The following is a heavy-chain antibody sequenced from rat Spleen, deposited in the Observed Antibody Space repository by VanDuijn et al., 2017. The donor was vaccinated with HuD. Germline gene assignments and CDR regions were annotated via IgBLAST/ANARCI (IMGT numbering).Heavy chain of an antibody. CDR3: ARADRESYAHFDH. D-gene: IGHD1-12*01. V-gene: IGHV2-16*01. CDR1: GFSLTNYG. CDR2: IWSGGST. Sequence: QVQLKESGPGLVQPSQTLSLTCTVSGFSLTNYGVSWVRQPPGKGLEWIGAIWSGGSTDNSSALKSRLSISRDTSKSQVLLKMTSLQTEDTALYFCARADRESYAHFDHWGQGVMVTVSS. J-gene: IGHJ2*01.